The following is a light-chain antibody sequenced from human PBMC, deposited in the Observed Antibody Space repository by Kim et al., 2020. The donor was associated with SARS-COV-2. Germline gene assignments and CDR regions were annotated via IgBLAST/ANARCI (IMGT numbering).Light chain of an antibody. J-gene: IGKJ4*01. CDR2: SAS. V-gene: IGKV1-16*02. Sequence: ASVGDAYTITCRATQDISNYLAWSQQKPWKAPETLIFSASRLQNGVPSKFSGSGSGTDFTLTITSLQLEDFATYYCHQYFDYPLTFGGGTKVDIK. CDR1: QDISNY. CDR3: HQYFDYPLT.